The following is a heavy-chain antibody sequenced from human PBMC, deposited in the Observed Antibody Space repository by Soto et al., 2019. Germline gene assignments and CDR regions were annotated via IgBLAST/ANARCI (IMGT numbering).Heavy chain of an antibody. CDR1: GGTFSSYA. CDR3: ARESNPNSPGIAVAGTFPSVR. D-gene: IGHD6-19*01. V-gene: IGHV1-69*13. CDR2: IIPIFGTA. J-gene: IGHJ4*02. Sequence: SVKVSCKASGGTFSSYAISWVRQAPGQGLEWMGGIIPIFGTANYAQKFQGRVTITADESTSTAYMELSSLRSEDTAVYYCARESNPNSPGIAVAGTFPSVRWGQGTLVTVSS.